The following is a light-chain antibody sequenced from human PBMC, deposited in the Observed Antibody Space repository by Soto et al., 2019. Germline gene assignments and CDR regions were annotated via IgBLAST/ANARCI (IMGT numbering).Light chain of an antibody. CDR3: QQYYSSLWT. J-gene: IGKJ1*01. Sequence: DIVMTQSPDSLAVSLGERATINCKSSQSVLYSSNNKNYLTWYQQKPGQPPKLLIYWASTRESGVPDRFIGSGSGTDFSLTINSLQAEDVAVYYCQQYYSSLWTFGQGTKVEIK. CDR1: QSVLYSSNNKNY. CDR2: WAS. V-gene: IGKV4-1*01.